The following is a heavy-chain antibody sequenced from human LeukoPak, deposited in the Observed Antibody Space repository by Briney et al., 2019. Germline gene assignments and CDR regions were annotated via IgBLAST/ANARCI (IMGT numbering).Heavy chain of an antibody. CDR1: GYTFTRYY. CDR2: INPNSGGT. D-gene: IGHD6-6*01. CDR3: ARVVGSSSSFYYFYMDV. V-gene: IGHV1-2*02. Sequence: ASVKVSCKASGYTFTRYYMHWVRQAPGQGLEWMGWINPNSGGTNYAQKFPDRVTMTRDTSISTAYMELSRLRSDDTAVYYCARVVGSSSSFYYFYMDVWGKGTTVTVSS. J-gene: IGHJ6*03.